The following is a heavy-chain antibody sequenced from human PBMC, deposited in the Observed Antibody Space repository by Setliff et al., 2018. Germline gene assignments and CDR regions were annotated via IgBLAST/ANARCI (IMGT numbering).Heavy chain of an antibody. CDR2: ISYIGNT. V-gene: IGHV4-61*01. J-gene: IGHJ5*02. CDR1: GASVRSGPYY. CDR3: ARGPPGYNPYHWFDP. Sequence: SETLSLTCTVSGASVRSGPYYWSWIRQPPGKGLEWIGFISYIGNTNYNPSLKSRITISLDTSKNQFSLKVNSVTAADTAVYYCARGPPGYNPYHWFDPWGQGTLVTVPS. D-gene: IGHD5-12*01.